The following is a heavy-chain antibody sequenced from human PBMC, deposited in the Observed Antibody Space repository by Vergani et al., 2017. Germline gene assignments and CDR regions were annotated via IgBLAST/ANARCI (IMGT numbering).Heavy chain of an antibody. CDR1: GRSISSYY. D-gene: IGHD3-10*01. CDR2: ISGSGGST. V-gene: IGHV3-23*01. Sequence: VQLQESGPGLVKPSETLSLTCTVSGRSISSYYWSWIRQPPGKGLEWVSAISGSGGSTYYADSVKGRFTISRDNSKNTLYLQMNSLRAEDTAVYYCARARRFGDYYYYGMDVWGQGTTVTVSS. CDR3: ARARRFGDYYYYGMDV. J-gene: IGHJ6*02.